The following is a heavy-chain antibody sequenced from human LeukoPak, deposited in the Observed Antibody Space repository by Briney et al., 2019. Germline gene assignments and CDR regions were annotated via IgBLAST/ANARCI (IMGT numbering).Heavy chain of an antibody. V-gene: IGHV3-23*01. D-gene: IGHD7-27*01. J-gene: IGHJ4*02. CDR1: GFTFSTYA. CDR3: AKGTGDTGYYFDS. CDR2: ISGSGSTT. Sequence: GGSLRLSCAASGFTFSTYAMHWVRQAPGKGLEYVSTISGSGSTTYYADSVKGRFTISRDNSENTLYLQMSGLRAEDTAVYHCAKGTGDTGYYFDSWGQGVLVTVSS.